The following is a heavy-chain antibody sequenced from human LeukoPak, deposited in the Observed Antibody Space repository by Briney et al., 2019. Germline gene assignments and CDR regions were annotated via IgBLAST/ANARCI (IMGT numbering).Heavy chain of an antibody. J-gene: IGHJ4*02. CDR2: ISSSSSTI. CDR3: ARGLLWFGELSGFDY. V-gene: IGHV3-48*01. Sequence: PGGSLRLSCAASGFTFSSYSMNWVRQAPGKGLEWVSYISSSSSTIYYADSVKGRFTISRDNAKNSLYLQMNSLRAEDTAVYYCARGLLWFGELSGFDYWGQGTQVTVSS. CDR1: GFTFSSYS. D-gene: IGHD3-10*01.